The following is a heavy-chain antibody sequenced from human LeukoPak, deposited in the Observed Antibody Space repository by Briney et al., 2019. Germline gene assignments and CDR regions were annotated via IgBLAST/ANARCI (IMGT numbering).Heavy chain of an antibody. V-gene: IGHV3-49*04. D-gene: IGHD3-10*01. CDR3: ARSRIKMVRGVIIKSPYHMDV. CDR1: GFTFGDYA. Sequence: GGSLRLSCTASGFTFGDYAMSWVRQAPGKGLEWVGFVRSKAYGGTTEYAASVKGRFTISRDDSKSIAYLQMNSLRAEDTAVYYCARSRIKMVRGVIIKSPYHMDVWGKGTTVTVSS. CDR2: VRSKAYGGTT. J-gene: IGHJ6*03.